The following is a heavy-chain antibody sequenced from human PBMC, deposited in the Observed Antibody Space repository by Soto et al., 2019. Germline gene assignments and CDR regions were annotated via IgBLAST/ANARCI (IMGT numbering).Heavy chain of an antibody. D-gene: IGHD3-22*01. CDR3: TRLKDSSGYYSIYYFDY. J-gene: IGHJ4*02. CDR2: IRSKANRYTT. V-gene: IGHV3-73*01. CDR1: GFTFSGSA. Sequence: GGSLRLSCAASGFTFSGSAMHWVRQASGKGLEWVGRIRSKANRYTTAYAASVKGRFTISRDDSKNTAYLQMNSLKTEDTAVYYCTRLKDSSGYYSIYYFDYWGQGTLVTVSS.